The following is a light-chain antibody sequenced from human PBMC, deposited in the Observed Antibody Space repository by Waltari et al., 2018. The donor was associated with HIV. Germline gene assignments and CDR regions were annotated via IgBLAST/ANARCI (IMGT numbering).Light chain of an antibody. J-gene: IGLJ1*01. V-gene: IGLV3-25*03. Sequence: SYDLTPPPSVSVSPGQTARTTSSGGALPKQYAYCYQQRPGQPPVLAINKDSERPTGIPEGFSGCSSARTVTLTISGGQAEDDADDYCQTADRSSTLYVFGAGTKVTVL. CDR3: QTADRSSTLYV. CDR1: ALPKQY. CDR2: KDS.